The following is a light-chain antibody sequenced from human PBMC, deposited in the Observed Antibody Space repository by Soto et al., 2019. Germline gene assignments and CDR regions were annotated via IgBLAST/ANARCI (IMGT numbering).Light chain of an antibody. J-gene: IGLJ2*01. V-gene: IGLV2-14*01. CDR2: EVS. CDR1: SSDVVAYNY. Sequence: QSALTQPASVSGSPGQSITISCSGTSSDVVAYNYVSWYQQHPGKAPKLMIFEVSDRPSGVSNRFSGSKSGNTASLTISGLQAEDEADYYCSSYTISNTLVFGGGTKLTVL. CDR3: SSYTISNTLV.